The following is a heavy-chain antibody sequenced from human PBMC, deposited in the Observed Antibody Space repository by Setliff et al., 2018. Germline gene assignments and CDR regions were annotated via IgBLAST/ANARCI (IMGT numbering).Heavy chain of an antibody. CDR2: IYDSGSS. V-gene: IGHV4-39*01. D-gene: IGHD2-15*01. J-gene: IGHJ5*02. CDR1: GGSVSNSGFF. Sequence: SETLSLTCNVSGGSVSNSGFFWGWLRQAPGKGLEWIGNIYDSGSSNYNASLKSRPIITRDTSKNQISLKLTSVTAADTAVYYCGRGFSRIEGWGNWFDPWGQGILVTVS. CDR3: GRGFSRIEGWGNWFDP.